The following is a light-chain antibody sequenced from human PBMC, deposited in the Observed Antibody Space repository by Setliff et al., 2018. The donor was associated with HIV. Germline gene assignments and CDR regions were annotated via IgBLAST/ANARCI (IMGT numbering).Light chain of an antibody. CDR3: AAWDDSLNVL. CDR2: SNN. J-gene: IGLJ1*01. V-gene: IGLV1-44*01. Sequence: QSVLTQPPSASGTPGQRVTIFCSGSRSNIGSNTVNWYQQLPGTAPKLLIYSNNQRPSGVPDQFSGSKSGTSASLAISGLQSEDEADYYCAAWDDSLNVLFGTGTKVTVL. CDR1: RSNIGSNT.